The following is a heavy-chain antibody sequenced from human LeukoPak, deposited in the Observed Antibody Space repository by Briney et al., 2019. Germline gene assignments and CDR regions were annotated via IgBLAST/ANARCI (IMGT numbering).Heavy chain of an antibody. V-gene: IGHV3-21*01. J-gene: IGHJ3*02. CDR3: ARQNGWELLAFDI. CDR2: IDSSGNSI. D-gene: IGHD1-26*01. CDR1: GFTFSNYW. Sequence: GGSLRLSCAASGFTFSNYWMTWVRQAPGKGLEWVSAIDSSGNSIYYADSVKGRFTISRDNAKNSLYLQMNSLRAEDTAVYYCARQNGWELLAFDIWGQGTMVTVSS.